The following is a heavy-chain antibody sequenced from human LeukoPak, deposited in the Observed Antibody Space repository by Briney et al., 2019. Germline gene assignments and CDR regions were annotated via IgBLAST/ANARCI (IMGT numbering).Heavy chain of an antibody. D-gene: IGHD6-19*01. CDR2: IYYSGST. CDR3: ARDPMYSSGWPFDY. CDR1: GGSISSSSYY. J-gene: IGHJ4*02. Sequence: NSSETLSLTCTVSGGSISSSSYYWGWLRQPPGKGLEWIGSIYYSGSTYYNPSLKSRVTISVDTSKNQFSLKLSSVTAADTAVYYCARDPMYSSGWPFDYWGQGTLVTVSS. V-gene: IGHV4-39*07.